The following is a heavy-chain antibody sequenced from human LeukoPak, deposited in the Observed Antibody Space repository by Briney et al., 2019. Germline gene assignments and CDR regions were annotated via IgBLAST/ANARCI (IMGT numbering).Heavy chain of an antibody. Sequence: PGGSLRLSCAASGFTLSSYEMNWVRQAPGKGLEWVSYISSIVSTIYYADSGKGRFTISRANAKNSLYLQMISLRAEDTAVYYCARANWIGEFPYYYCYMDVWGKGTTVTISS. D-gene: IGHD3-10*01. J-gene: IGHJ6*03. CDR1: GFTLSSYE. V-gene: IGHV3-48*03. CDR3: ARANWIGEFPYYYCYMDV. CDR2: ISSIVSTI.